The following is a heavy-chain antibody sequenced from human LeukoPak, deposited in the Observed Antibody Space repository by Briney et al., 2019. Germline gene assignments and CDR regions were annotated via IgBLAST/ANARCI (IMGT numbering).Heavy chain of an antibody. D-gene: IGHD3-22*01. CDR1: GFTFSSYA. J-gene: IGHJ4*02. Sequence: GGSLRLSCAASGFTFSSYAMSWVRQAPGKGLEWVSAISGSGGSTYYADSVKGRFTISRDNSKNALYLQMNSLRAEDTAVYYCAKEADNYYDSSGYLGDYFDYWGQGTLVTVSS. CDR2: ISGSGGST. V-gene: IGHV3-23*01. CDR3: AKEADNYYDSSGYLGDYFDY.